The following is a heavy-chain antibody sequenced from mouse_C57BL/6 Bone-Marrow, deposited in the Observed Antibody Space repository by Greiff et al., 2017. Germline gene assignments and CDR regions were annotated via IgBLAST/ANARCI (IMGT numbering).Heavy chain of an antibody. CDR3: ARAKDYYGTTPDWYFDV. Sequence: QVQLQQPGAELVRPGSSVKLSCKASGYTFTSYWMDWVKQRPGQGLEWIGNIYPSDSETHYNQKFKDKATLTVDKSSSTAYMQLSSLTSEDSAVYYCARAKDYYGTTPDWYFDVWGTGTTVTVSS. V-gene: IGHV1-61*01. CDR2: IYPSDSET. CDR1: GYTFTSYW. D-gene: IGHD1-1*01. J-gene: IGHJ1*03.